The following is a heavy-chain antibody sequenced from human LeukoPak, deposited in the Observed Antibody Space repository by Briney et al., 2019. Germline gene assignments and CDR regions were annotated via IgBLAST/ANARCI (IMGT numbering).Heavy chain of an antibody. V-gene: IGHV4-59*01. CDR3: ARVSWNWSLDY. CDR1: GGSISSYD. J-gene: IGHJ4*02. CDR2: IYYSGST. Sequence: PSETLSLTCTVSGGSISSYDWSWIRQPPGKGLEWIGYIYYSGSTNYNPSLKSRVTISVDTSTNTFSLKLSSVTAADTAVYYCARVSWNWSLDYWGPGTLVTVSS. D-gene: IGHD1-7*01.